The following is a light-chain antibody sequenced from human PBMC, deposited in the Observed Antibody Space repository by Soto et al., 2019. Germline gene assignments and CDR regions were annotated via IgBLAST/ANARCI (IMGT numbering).Light chain of an antibody. V-gene: IGKV3-20*01. CDR2: GAS. J-gene: IGKJ1*01. Sequence: EIVLTQSPGTLSLSPGERATLSCRASQSVSSSYLAWYQQKPGQAPRLLIYGASSRATGIPDRFSGSGSGTDFTLTISRLAPEDFAVYYCQQYGNSRAFGQGNKVEIK. CDR1: QSVSSSY. CDR3: QQYGNSRA.